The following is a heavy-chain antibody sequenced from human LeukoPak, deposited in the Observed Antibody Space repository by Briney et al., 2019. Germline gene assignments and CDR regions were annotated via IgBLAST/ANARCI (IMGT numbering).Heavy chain of an antibody. Sequence: ASVTVSFKSSGYTFTGYYMHWVRQGPGQGLEWMGLSNPNSGGTNYAQKFQGRVTMTRDTSISTAYMELSRLSSDDTAVYSCARVPPILGYCSGGSCYPGYWGQGNLVTVSS. CDR2: SNPNSGGT. V-gene: IGHV1-2*02. CDR1: GYTFTGYY. J-gene: IGHJ4*02. CDR3: ARVPPILGYCSGGSCYPGY. D-gene: IGHD2-15*01.